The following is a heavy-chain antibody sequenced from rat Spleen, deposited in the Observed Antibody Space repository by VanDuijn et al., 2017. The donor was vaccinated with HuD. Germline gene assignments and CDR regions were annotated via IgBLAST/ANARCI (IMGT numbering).Heavy chain of an antibody. CDR1: GFTFDDYG. D-gene: IGHD1-9*01. CDR3: ARRHYGYTDYFDY. J-gene: IGHJ2*01. Sequence: EVKLVESGGGLVQPGRSLKLSCAASGFTFDDYGMAWVRQAPEKGLEWVATIIYDGSRTYFRDSVKGRFSISRDNAKSTLSLQMDSLRSEDTATYYCARRHYGYTDYFDYWGQGVMVTVSS. CDR2: IIYDGSRT. V-gene: IGHV5-17*01.